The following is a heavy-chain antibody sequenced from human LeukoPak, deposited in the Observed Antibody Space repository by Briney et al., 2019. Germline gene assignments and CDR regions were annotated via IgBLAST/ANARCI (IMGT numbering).Heavy chain of an antibody. Sequence: GASVKVSCKASGGTFSSYAISWVRQAPGQGLEWMGRIIPILGIANYAQKFQGRVTITADKSTSTAYMELSSLRSEDTAVYYCTTDLGLTMIAEGMFDYWGQGTLVTASS. V-gene: IGHV1-69*04. CDR3: TTDLGLTMIAEGMFDY. D-gene: IGHD3-22*01. CDR2: IIPILGIA. J-gene: IGHJ4*02. CDR1: GGTFSSYA.